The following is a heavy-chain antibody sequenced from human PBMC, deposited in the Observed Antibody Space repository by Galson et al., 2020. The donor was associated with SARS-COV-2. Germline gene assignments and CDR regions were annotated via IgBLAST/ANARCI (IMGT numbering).Heavy chain of an antibody. CDR3: ARAVWGTEKGPYYYYYMDV. CDR1: GGSISSGDYY. J-gene: IGHJ6*03. Sequence: SETLSLTCTVSGGSISSGDYYWSWIRQPPGKGLEWIGYIYYSGSTYYNPSLKSRVTISVDTSKNQFSLKLSSVTAADTAVYYCARAVWGTEKGPYYYYYMDVWGKGTTVTISS. D-gene: IGHD3-16*01. CDR2: IYYSGST. V-gene: IGHV4-30-4*08.